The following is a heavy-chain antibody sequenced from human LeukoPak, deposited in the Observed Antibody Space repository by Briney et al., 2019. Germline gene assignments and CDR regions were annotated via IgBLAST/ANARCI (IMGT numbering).Heavy chain of an antibody. Sequence: PSETLSLTCTVSGGSISNSSYCWGWIRQPPGKGLEWIGYIYYSGSTNYNPSLKSRVTISVDMSKNQFSLNLRSVTAADTAVYYCARQDDYSDSRGYYPHYFDYRGQGTLVTVSS. CDR3: ARQDDYSDSRGYYPHYFDY. CDR1: GGSISNSSYC. D-gene: IGHD3-22*01. J-gene: IGHJ4*02. CDR2: IYYSGST. V-gene: IGHV4-61*05.